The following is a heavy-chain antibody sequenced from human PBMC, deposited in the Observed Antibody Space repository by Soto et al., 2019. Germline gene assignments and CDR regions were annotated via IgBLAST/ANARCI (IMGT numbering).Heavy chain of an antibody. CDR3: ATLNSFGSDY. J-gene: IGHJ4*02. D-gene: IGHD5-18*01. Sequence: GRSLRLSCAASGFTFSNYWMHWVRQAPGKGLVWVSRIYSDGSGTMYADSVKGRFTISRDNAKSTLYLQMNSLRPEDTAVYYCATLNSFGSDYWGRGTLVTVSS. CDR2: IYSDGSGT. CDR1: GFTFSNYW. V-gene: IGHV3-74*03.